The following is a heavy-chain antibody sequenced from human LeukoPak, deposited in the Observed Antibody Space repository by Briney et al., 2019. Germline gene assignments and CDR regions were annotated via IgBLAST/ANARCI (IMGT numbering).Heavy chain of an antibody. CDR1: GYTFTSYG. Sequence: ASVKVSCKASGYTFTSYGISWVRQAPGQGLEWMGWISAYNGNTNYAQKLQGRVTMTTDTSTSTAYMELRSLRSEDTTVYYCARGVLSREGYNSKLDYWGQGTLVTVSS. CDR3: ARGVLSREGYNSKLDY. J-gene: IGHJ4*02. V-gene: IGHV1-18*01. D-gene: IGHD5-24*01. CDR2: ISAYNGNT.